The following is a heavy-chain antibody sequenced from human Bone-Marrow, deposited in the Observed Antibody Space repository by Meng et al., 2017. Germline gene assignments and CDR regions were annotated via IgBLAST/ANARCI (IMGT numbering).Heavy chain of an antibody. D-gene: IGHD3-22*01. Sequence: GGSLRLSCAASGFTFSDSAMHWVRQPSGKGLEWVGRIRSNANSYATAYATSVKGRFTISRDDSKNTAYLQMNSLKTEDTAVYFCTRVFRDYYDSSAYFFDLWGRGTQVTVSS. J-gene: IGHJ2*01. CDR1: GFTFSDSA. V-gene: IGHV3-73*01. CDR3: TRVFRDYYDSSAYFFDL. CDR2: IRSNANSYAT.